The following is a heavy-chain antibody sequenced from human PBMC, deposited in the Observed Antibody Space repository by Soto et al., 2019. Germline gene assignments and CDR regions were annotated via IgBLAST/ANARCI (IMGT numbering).Heavy chain of an antibody. CDR2: ISSSSSYI. J-gene: IGHJ4*02. D-gene: IGHD2-21*02. CDR1: GFTFRSYA. V-gene: IGHV3-21*01. CDR3: ARDLYGGNSY. Sequence: GGSLRLSCAASGFTFRSYAMSWVRQAPGKGLEWVSSISSSSSYIYYADSVKGRFTISRDNAKNSLYLQMNSLRAEDTAVYYCARDLYGGNSYWGQGTLVTVSS.